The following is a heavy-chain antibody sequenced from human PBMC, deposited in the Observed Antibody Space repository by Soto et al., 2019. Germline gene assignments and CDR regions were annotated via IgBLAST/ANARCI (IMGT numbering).Heavy chain of an antibody. CDR1: GYTFTNYY. J-gene: IGHJ3*02. CDR2: INPSGGRT. D-gene: IGHD6-25*01. CDR3: ARGPHMTTGGYTFDI. Sequence: QVQLVQSGAEVKKPGASVKVSCKASGYTFTNYYVHWVRQAPGQGLEWMGVINPSGGRTSYAQNFQGRVTMTRDTSTRTVFMELSSLRSDDTAIYYCARGPHMTTGGYTFDIWGQGRMVTVSS. V-gene: IGHV1-46*01.